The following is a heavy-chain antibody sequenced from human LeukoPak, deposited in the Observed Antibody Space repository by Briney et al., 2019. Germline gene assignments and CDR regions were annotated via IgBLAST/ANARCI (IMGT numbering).Heavy chain of an antibody. V-gene: IGHV4-59*01. J-gene: IGHJ4*02. Sequence: SETLSLTCTVSGGSLSNYYWNWIRQPPGKGLEWIGYIQYSGSTNYAPSVESRVTISADKSKNQFSLKLSSVTAADTAVYYCARGSDNSWEIYFNYWGQGTLVTVSS. CDR3: ARGSDNSWEIYFNY. CDR2: IQYSGST. CDR1: GGSLSNYY. D-gene: IGHD6-13*01.